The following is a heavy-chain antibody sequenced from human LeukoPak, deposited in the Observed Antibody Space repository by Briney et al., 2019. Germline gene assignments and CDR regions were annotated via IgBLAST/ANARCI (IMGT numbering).Heavy chain of an antibody. V-gene: IGHV3-23*01. CDR3: AKDISGYYRPFDC. CDR2: ISGSGSHT. Sequence: GGSLRLPCAASGFSFSGYAMSWVRQAPGKGLEWVSSISGSGSHTYHADSVKGRFTISRDNSKNTLYLQMNSLRAEDTAVYYCAKDISGYYRPFDCWGQGTLVTVSS. D-gene: IGHD3-22*01. J-gene: IGHJ4*02. CDR1: GFSFSGYA.